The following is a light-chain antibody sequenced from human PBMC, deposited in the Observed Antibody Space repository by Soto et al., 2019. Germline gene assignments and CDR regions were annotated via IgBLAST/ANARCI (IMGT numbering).Light chain of an antibody. CDR2: EVN. CDR3: SSYTSSSTLVV. Sequence: QSALTQPDSLSGSPGQSITISCTGSSSDIGGFDLVSWYQQHPGKAPRLLLYEVNKRPSGVSNRFSGSKSGNTASLTISGLQADDEAHYYCSSYTSSSTLVVFGGGTQLTVL. V-gene: IGLV2-14*02. CDR1: SSDIGGFDL. J-gene: IGLJ2*01.